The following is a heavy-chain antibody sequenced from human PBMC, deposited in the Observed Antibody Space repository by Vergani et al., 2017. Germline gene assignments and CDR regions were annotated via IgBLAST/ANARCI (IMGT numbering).Heavy chain of an antibody. CDR3: ARGYSSGYSLYYYYYGMDV. CDR1: GYTFNSYG. Sequence: QAQLVQSGAEVKQPGASVKVSCKASGYTFNSYGISWVRQAPGQGLEWMGWISAYNGNTNYAQKLQGRVTMTTDTSTSTAYMELRRLRSDDTAVYYCARGYSSGYSLYYYYYGMDVWGQGTTVTVSS. D-gene: IGHD3-22*01. J-gene: IGHJ6*02. CDR2: ISAYNGNT. V-gene: IGHV1-18*04.